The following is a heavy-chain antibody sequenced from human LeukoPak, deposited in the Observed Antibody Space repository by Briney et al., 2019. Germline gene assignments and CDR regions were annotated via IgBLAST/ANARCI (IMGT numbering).Heavy chain of an antibody. J-gene: IGHJ4*02. CDR2: ISSSNSYI. V-gene: IGHV3-21*01. CDR1: GFTFSSYI. D-gene: IGHD6-13*01. Sequence: GGSLRLSCAASGFTFSSYIMNWVRQAPGKGLEWVSSISSSNSYIYYSDSVKGRFTISRDNAKNSLYVQMNSLRAEDTAVYYCARVSSLMGGAADYWGQGTLVTVSS. CDR3: ARVSSLMGGAADY.